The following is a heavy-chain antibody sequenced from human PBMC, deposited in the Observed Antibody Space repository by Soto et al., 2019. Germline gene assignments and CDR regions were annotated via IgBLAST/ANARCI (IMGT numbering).Heavy chain of an antibody. Sequence: EVQLVESGGGLVQPGGSLKLSCEASGFTFSGSAMHWVRQASGKGLEWVGRIRSKANSYATAYAASVKGRFTISRDDSKNTAYLQMNSLKTEDTAVYYSTGTTVTTERSWYFDLWGRGTLVTVSS. CDR3: TGTTVTTERSWYFDL. CDR1: GFTFSGSA. V-gene: IGHV3-73*01. CDR2: IRSKANSYAT. J-gene: IGHJ2*01. D-gene: IGHD4-17*01.